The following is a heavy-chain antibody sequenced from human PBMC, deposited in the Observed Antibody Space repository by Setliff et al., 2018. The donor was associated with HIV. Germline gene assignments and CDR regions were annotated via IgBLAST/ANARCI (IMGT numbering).Heavy chain of an antibody. CDR1: GYTFTNYF. CDR2: VDPEDGET. Sequence: ASVMVSCKASGYTFTNYFMHWVRQAPGEGLEWVRRVDPEDGETRYAMKFQGSVTISADTSTDTTYLSLTSLRSQDTAVYYCATVRIVGATEFDYWGQGTGGTVSS. CDR3: ATVRIVGATEFDY. D-gene: IGHD1-26*01. J-gene: IGHJ4*02. V-gene: IGHV1-69-2*01.